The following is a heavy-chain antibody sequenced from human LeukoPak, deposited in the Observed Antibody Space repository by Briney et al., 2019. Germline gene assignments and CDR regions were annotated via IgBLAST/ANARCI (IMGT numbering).Heavy chain of an antibody. CDR2: IGTAGDT. V-gene: IGHV3-13*01. CDR3: ARVRGITMIFGY. J-gene: IGHJ4*02. Sequence: GSLRLSCAASGFTFSSYDMHWVRQATGKGLEWVSAIGTAGDTYYPGSVKGRFTISRENAKNSLYLQMNSLRAGDTAVYYCARVRGITMIFGYRGQGTLVTVSS. CDR1: GFTFSSYD. D-gene: IGHD3-22*01.